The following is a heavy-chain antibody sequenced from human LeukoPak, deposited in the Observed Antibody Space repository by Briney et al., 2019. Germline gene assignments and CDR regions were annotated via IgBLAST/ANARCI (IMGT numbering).Heavy chain of an antibody. V-gene: IGHV1-69*06. D-gene: IGHD3-16*01. CDR1: GGTFSSYA. CDR3: ASGGGYQGWYFDL. Sequence: GASVKVSCKASGGTFSSYAISWVRQAPGQGLEWMGGIIPIFGTANYAQKFQGRVTITADKSTSTAYMELSSLRSEHTAVYYCASGGGYQGWYFDLWGRGTLVTVSS. CDR2: IIPIFGTA. J-gene: IGHJ2*01.